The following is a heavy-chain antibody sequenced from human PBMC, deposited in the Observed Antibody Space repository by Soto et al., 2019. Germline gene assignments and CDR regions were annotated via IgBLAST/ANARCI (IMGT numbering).Heavy chain of an antibody. Sequence: GGPLRLSCAASGFTFSSYSMNWVRQAPGKGLEWVSSISSSSSYIYYADSVKGRFTISRDNAKNSLYLQMNSLRAEDTAVYYCARDPYYYGSGSYSPTCFDYWGQGTLVTVSS. D-gene: IGHD3-10*01. V-gene: IGHV3-21*01. CDR2: ISSSSSYI. J-gene: IGHJ4*02. CDR3: ARDPYYYGSGSYSPTCFDY. CDR1: GFTFSSYS.